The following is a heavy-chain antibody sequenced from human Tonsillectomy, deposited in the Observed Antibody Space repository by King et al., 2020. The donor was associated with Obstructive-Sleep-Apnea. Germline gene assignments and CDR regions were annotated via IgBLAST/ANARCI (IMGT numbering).Heavy chain of an antibody. CDR1: GYTFTSYD. Sequence: QLVQSGAEVKKPGASVKVSCKASGYTFTSYDINWVRQATGQGLEWMGWMNPNSGNTGYAQKFQGRVTMTRNTSISTAYMELSSLRSEDTAVYYCAFGSDDSSSPCDWFDPWGQGTLVTVSS. CDR2: MNPNSGNT. J-gene: IGHJ5*02. V-gene: IGHV1-8*01. D-gene: IGHD6-13*01. CDR3: AFGSDDSSSPCDWFDP.